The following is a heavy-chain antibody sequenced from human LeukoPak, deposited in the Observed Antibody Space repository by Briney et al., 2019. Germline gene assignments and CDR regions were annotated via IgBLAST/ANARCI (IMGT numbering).Heavy chain of an antibody. CDR1: GGSISSDGYY. CDR2: IYASGST. D-gene: IGHD3-22*01. Sequence: SETLSLTCTVSGGSISSDGYYWTWIRQPAGKGLEWIGRIYASGSTNYNPSLKSRVTISVDTSKNQFSLKVSSVTAADTAVYYCARSSGYYFEYFHHWGQGTLVTVSS. V-gene: IGHV4-61*02. J-gene: IGHJ1*01. CDR3: ARSSGYYFEYFHH.